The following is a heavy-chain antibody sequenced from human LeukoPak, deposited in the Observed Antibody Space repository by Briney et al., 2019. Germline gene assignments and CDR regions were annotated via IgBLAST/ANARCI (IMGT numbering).Heavy chain of an antibody. D-gene: IGHD4-17*01. V-gene: IGHV4-59*01. CDR1: GGSISTYY. CDR2: IYYRGST. J-gene: IGHJ4*02. CDR3: ARVDYTVSPPDYFDY. Sequence: PSETLSLTCTVSGGSISTYYWSWIRQPPGKRLEWIGYIYYRGSTNYNPSLKSRVTISVDTSKNQFSLKVTSVTAADTAVYYCARVDYTVSPPDYFDYWGQGTLVTVSS.